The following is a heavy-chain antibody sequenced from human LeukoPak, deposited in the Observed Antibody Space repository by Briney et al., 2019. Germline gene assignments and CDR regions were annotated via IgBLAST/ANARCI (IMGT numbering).Heavy chain of an antibody. CDR3: ARGYCSGGTCYLVENWFDP. Sequence: EASVKVSCKASGYTFTVYYMYWVRQAPGQGLEWMGRINPNSGDTDYAQNFQGRVTMTRGTSISTAYMELTNLRSDDTAVYYCARGYCSGGTCYLVENWFDPWGQGTLVTVSS. J-gene: IGHJ5*02. V-gene: IGHV1-2*06. CDR1: GYTFTVYY. CDR2: INPNSGDT. D-gene: IGHD2-15*01.